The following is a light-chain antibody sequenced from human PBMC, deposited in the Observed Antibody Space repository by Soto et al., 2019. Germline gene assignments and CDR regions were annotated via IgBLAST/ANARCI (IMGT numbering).Light chain of an antibody. CDR1: KSVRSNF. CDR3: QRYDSLRT. CDR2: GAS. V-gene: IGKV3-20*01. Sequence: NGLTQSPGTRSLSPGEITTLSFRASKSVRSNFLAWYQQKPGQAPRLLIYGASNRATGIPDRFSGSGSGTDFTLTITRLEPEDFAMYYCQRYDSLRTFGQGTKVDIK. J-gene: IGKJ1*01.